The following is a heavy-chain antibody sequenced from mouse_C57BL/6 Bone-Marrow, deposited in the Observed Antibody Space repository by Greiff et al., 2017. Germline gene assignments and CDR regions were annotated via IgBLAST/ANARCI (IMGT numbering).Heavy chain of an antibody. J-gene: IGHJ3*01. CDR2: ISDGGSYT. CDR3: ARGYDGYSFAY. V-gene: IGHV5-4*03. CDR1: GFTFSSYA. D-gene: IGHD2-3*01. Sequence: EVKLVESGGGLVKPGGSLKLSCAASGFTFSSYAMSWVRQTPEKRLEWVATISDGGSYTYYPDNVKGRFTISRDNAKHNLYLQMSHMKSEDTAMYYCARGYDGYSFAYWGQESLGTVSA.